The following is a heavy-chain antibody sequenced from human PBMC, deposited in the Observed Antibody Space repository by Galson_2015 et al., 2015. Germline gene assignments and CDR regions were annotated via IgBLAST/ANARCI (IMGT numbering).Heavy chain of an antibody. CDR3: ASGSCTTTTCYFGGVGMDV. V-gene: IGHV1-3*04. CDR1: GYTSTTYA. D-gene: IGHD2-2*01. Sequence: SVKVSCKASGYTSTTYAMHWVRQAPGQRLEWMGWIHTGNGNTKYSQKLQGRVTIARDTSASTVYMELSSLRSEDTAMYYCASGSCTTTTCYFGGVGMDVWGQGTTVTVSS. J-gene: IGHJ6*02. CDR2: IHTGNGNT.